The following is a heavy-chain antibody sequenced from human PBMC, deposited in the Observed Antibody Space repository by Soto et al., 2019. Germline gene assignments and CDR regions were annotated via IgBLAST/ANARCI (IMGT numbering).Heavy chain of an antibody. V-gene: IGHV4-30-4*01. J-gene: IGHJ4*02. CDR2: IFYSGNT. CDR3: ARASAYTATDFDY. CDR1: GGSISSGDYY. D-gene: IGHD2-15*01. Sequence: QVQLQESGPGLVKPSQTLSLTCTVSGGSISSGDYYWCWIRQPPGKGLEWIGSIFYSGNTHYNPAXXXRXXISGDTSKNQFSLKLSSVTAADTAVYYCARASAYTATDFDYWGQGTLVTVSS.